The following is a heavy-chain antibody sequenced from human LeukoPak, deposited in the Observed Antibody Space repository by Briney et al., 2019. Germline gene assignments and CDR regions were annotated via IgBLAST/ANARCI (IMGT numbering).Heavy chain of an antibody. D-gene: IGHD2-21*02. CDR1: GYSISSGYY. V-gene: IGHV4-38-2*02. CDR2: IYHSGST. J-gene: IGHJ4*02. Sequence: SETLSLTCTVSGYSISSGYYWGWIRPPPGKGLEWIGSIYHSGSTYYNPSLKSRVTISVDTSKNQFSLKLSSVTAADTAVYYCARATLTYCGGDCYSYYFDYWGQGTLVTVSS. CDR3: ARATLTYCGGDCYSYYFDY.